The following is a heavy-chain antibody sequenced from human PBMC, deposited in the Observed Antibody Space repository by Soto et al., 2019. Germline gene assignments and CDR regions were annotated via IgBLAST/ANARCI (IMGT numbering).Heavy chain of an antibody. CDR1: GFTFSSYG. D-gene: IGHD3-22*01. J-gene: IGHJ4*02. CDR2: ISYDGSNK. V-gene: IGHV3-30*18. Sequence: QVQLVESGGGVVQPGRSLRLSCAASGFTFSSYGMHWVRQAPGKGLEWVAVISYDGSNKYYADSVKGRFTISRDNSKNTLYLQMNSLRAEDTAVYYCAKDGADYYDSSGCYYSYYFDYWGQGTLVTVSS. CDR3: AKDGADYYDSSGCYYSYYFDY.